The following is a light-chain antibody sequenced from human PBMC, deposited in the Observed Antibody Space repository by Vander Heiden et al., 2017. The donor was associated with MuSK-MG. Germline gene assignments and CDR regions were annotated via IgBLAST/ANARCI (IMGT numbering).Light chain of an antibody. CDR2: AAS. V-gene: IGKV1-39*01. CDR1: QSISTY. J-gene: IGKJ3*01. CDR3: HHTSRTPLT. Sequence: DIQMTQSPSSLSASVGDGVTITCRASQSISTYLNWYQQKPGKAPKLLIYAASSLQSGVPARFSGSGSGRDFTLTISSLQPEDVATYYCHHTSRTPLTFGPGTKVDIK.